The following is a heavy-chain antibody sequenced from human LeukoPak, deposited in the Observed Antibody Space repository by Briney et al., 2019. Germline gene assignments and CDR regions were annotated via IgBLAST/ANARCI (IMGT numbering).Heavy chain of an antibody. J-gene: IGHJ4*02. CDR1: GGSISSYY. CDR3: ARVAIFGVVEYYFDD. CDR2: IYYSGST. D-gene: IGHD3-3*01. V-gene: IGHV4-59*12. Sequence: SETLSLTCTVSGGSISSYYWSWIRQPPGKGLEWVGYIYYSGSTNYNPSLKSRVTISVDTSKNQFSLKLSSVTAADTAVYYCARVAIFGVVEYYFDDWGQGTLVIVS.